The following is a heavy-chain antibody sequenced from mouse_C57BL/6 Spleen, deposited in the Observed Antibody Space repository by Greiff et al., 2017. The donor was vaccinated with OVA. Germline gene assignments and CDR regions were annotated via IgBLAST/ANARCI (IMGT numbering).Heavy chain of an antibody. CDR1: GFTFSSYG. CDR3: ARLGYYYDGHYFDY. CDR2: ISSGGSYT. V-gene: IGHV5-6*01. Sequence: VQVVESGGDFVKPGGSLILSCAAPGFTFSSYGMSWVRQTPDKRLEWVATISSGGSYTYYPDSVKERFTISRDNAKNTLYLQMSSLKSEDTAMYYCARLGYYYDGHYFDYWGQGTTLTVSS. D-gene: IGHD1-1*01. J-gene: IGHJ2*01.